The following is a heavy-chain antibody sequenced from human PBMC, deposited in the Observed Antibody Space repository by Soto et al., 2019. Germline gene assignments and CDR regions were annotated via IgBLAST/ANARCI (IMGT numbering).Heavy chain of an antibody. CDR2: INAGNGNT. CDR3: ARAGNYDVLSGRMYYFDS. V-gene: IGHV1-3*01. J-gene: IGHJ4*02. D-gene: IGHD3-3*01. Sequence: ASVKVSCKASGYTFTSYAMHWVRQAPGQRLEWMGWINAGNGNTKYSQKFQGRVTITRDTSASTAYMELSTVTAADTAVYFCARAGNYDVLSGRMYYFDSWGQGTPVTVSS. CDR1: GYTFTSYA.